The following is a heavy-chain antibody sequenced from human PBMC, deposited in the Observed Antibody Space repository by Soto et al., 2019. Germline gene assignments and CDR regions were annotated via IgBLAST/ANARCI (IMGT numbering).Heavy chain of an antibody. V-gene: IGHV3-48*03. CDR1: GFTLKSHE. CDR3: ARDLSANYSGRYGMGV. J-gene: IGHJ6*02. CDR2: ISSSSSTI. D-gene: IGHD1-26*01. Sequence: GGSLRLSRAASGFTLKSHEMNWARQAPWKWLEWVSYISSSSSTIYYADSVKGRFTISRDNAKNFLYLQMNSLRAEDTAVYYWARDLSANYSGRYGMGVWAQGTTVTVSS.